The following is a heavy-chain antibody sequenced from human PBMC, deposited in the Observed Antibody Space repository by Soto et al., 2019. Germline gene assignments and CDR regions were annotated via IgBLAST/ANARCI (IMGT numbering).Heavy chain of an antibody. CDR3: ARYNSYAIDY. D-gene: IGHD2-8*01. Sequence: PSETLSLTCTVSGTSISSYYWSWIRQPPGKGLEWIANIHYSGTTNYNPSLASPVTLSVDTSKNQFSLKMTSVTAADRAMYFCARYNSYAIDYWGRGTLVTVSS. V-gene: IGHV4-59*01. CDR1: GTSISSYY. CDR2: IHYSGTT. J-gene: IGHJ4*02.